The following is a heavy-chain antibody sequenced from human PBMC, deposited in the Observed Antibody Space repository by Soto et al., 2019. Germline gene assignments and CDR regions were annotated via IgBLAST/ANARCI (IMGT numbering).Heavy chain of an antibody. CDR3: ARGAGLLWFGAPNPNDAFDI. J-gene: IGHJ3*02. CDR2: IYSGGST. Sequence: GGSLRLSCAASGFTVSSNYMSWVRQAPGKGLEWVSVIYSGGSTYYADSVKGRFTISRDNSKNTLYLQMNSLRAEDTAVYYCARGAGLLWFGAPNPNDAFDIWGQGTMVTVSS. D-gene: IGHD3-10*01. CDR1: GFTVSSNY. V-gene: IGHV3-66*01.